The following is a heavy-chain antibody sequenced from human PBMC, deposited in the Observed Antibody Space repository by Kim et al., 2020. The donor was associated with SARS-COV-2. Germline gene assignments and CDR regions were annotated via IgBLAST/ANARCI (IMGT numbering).Heavy chain of an antibody. CDR3: ASLGSGSYYDWFDP. CDR2: IYHSGST. CDR1: GGSISSSNW. Sequence: SETLSLTCAVSGGSISSSNWWSWVRQPPGKGLEWIGEIYHSGSTNYNPSLKSRVTISVDKSKNQFSLKLSSVTAADTAVYYCASLGSGSYYDWFDPWGQRTLVTVSS. V-gene: IGHV4-4*02. D-gene: IGHD3-10*01. J-gene: IGHJ5*02.